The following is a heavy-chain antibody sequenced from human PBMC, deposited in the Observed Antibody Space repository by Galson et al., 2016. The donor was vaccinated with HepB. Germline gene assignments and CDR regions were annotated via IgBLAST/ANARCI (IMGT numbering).Heavy chain of an antibody. D-gene: IGHD6-19*01. Sequence: FLRLSCAASGFTFSSSAMNWVRQAPGKGLEWLSHISGGSSTIYYADSVKGRFTVSRDNAKNSLYLQMNSLRDDDTAVYYCAKPFLSSGLYYFDYWGRGTLVTVSS. V-gene: IGHV3-48*02. CDR2: ISGGSSTI. J-gene: IGHJ4*02. CDR3: AKPFLSSGLYYFDY. CDR1: GFTFSSSA.